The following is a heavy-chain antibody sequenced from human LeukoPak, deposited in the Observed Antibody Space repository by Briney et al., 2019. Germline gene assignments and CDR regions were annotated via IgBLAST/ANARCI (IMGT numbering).Heavy chain of an antibody. Sequence: GGSLRLSCAASGFTFSSYNMNWVRQAPGKGLEWVSSISSSSSYIYYADSVKGRFTISRDNAKNSLYLQMNSLRAEDTAVYYCARDPYSGSGPRTFDYWGQGTLVTVSS. CDR3: ARDPYSGSGPRTFDY. J-gene: IGHJ4*02. CDR2: ISSSSSYI. V-gene: IGHV3-21*01. CDR1: GFTFSSYN. D-gene: IGHD1-26*01.